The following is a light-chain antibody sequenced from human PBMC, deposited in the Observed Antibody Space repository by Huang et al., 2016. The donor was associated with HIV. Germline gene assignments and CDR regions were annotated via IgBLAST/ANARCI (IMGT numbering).Light chain of an antibody. CDR1: QNIGNS. V-gene: IGKV6-21*01. J-gene: IGKJ1*01. CDR2: FAS. CDR3: HQSSSLPQT. Sequence: EIVLTQSPDFQSVTPKEKVTITCRASQNIGNSLHWYQQRPDQSPKLLIKFASQSFSGVPARFSGRGSGTDFTLTINGLEAEDVATYYCHQSSSLPQTFGQGTKVEIK.